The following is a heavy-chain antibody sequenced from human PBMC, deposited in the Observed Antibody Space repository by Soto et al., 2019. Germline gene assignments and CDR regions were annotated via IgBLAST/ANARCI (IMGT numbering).Heavy chain of an antibody. D-gene: IGHD3-3*01. V-gene: IGHV4-34*01. CDR1: GGSFSGYY. Sequence: SETLSLTCAVYGGSFSGYYWSWIRQPPGKGLEWIGEINHSGSTNYNPSLKSRVTISVDTSKNQFSLKLSSVTAADTAVYYCARAARDYDFWSGYYLFDYWGQGTPVTVSS. CDR2: INHSGST. J-gene: IGHJ4*02. CDR3: ARAARDYDFWSGYYLFDY.